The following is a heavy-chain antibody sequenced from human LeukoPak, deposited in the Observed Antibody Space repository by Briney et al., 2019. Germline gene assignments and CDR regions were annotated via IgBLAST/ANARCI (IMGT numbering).Heavy chain of an antibody. CDR1: GGAISGGSYY. CDR3: ARGGSGWAGLDC. D-gene: IGHD6-19*01. CDR2: IYTSGST. V-gene: IGHV4-61*02. Sequence: SQTLSLTCTVSGGAISGGSYYWSWIRQPAGKGLEWIGRIYTSGSTNYNPSLKSRVTISVDTSNNHFSLKLNSVTAADTAVYFCARGGSGWAGLDCWGQGSLVSVSS. J-gene: IGHJ4*02.